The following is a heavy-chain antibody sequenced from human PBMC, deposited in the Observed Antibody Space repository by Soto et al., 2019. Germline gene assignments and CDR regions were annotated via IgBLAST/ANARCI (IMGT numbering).Heavy chain of an antibody. CDR3: ARAGDYDYIWGSYRADWFDP. J-gene: IGHJ5*02. CDR1: GFTFRSYS. Sequence: EVQVVESGGGLVKPGASLRLSCAASGFTFRSYSINWVRQAPGKGLEWVSSISGSGSDIYYAESVKGRFTISRDNAKNSLYLQMNSLRAEDTAVYYCARAGDYDYIWGSYRADWFDPWGQGTLVTVSS. CDR2: ISGSGSDI. V-gene: IGHV3-21*06. D-gene: IGHD3-16*02.